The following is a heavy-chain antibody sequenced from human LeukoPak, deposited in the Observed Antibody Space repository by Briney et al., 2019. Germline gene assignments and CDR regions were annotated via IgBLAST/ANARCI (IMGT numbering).Heavy chain of an antibody. CDR1: GFTFSSYA. CDR3: AKAPVTTCRGAYCYPFDY. J-gene: IGHJ4*02. D-gene: IGHD2-21*01. CDR2: ISGSGGST. Sequence: PGESLRLSCTASGFTFSSYAMSWVRQAPGMGLEWVSAISGSGGSTYYADSVKGRFTISRDSSKNTLFLQMNRLRPEDAAVYYCAKAPVTTCRGAYCYPFDYWGQGTLVTVSS. V-gene: IGHV3-23*01.